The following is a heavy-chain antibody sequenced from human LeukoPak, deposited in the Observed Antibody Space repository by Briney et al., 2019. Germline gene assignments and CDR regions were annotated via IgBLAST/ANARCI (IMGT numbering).Heavy chain of an antibody. J-gene: IGHJ4*02. Sequence: PSQTLSLTCTVSGGSIGSGGYYWSWIRQHPGKGLEWIGYIYYSGSTYYNPSLKSRVTISVDTSKNQFSLKLSSVTAADTAVYYCATGEYCSSTSCQNSYFDYWGQGTLVTVSS. CDR3: ATGEYCSSTSCQNSYFDY. CDR2: IYYSGST. D-gene: IGHD2-2*01. V-gene: IGHV4-31*03. CDR1: GGSIGSGGYY.